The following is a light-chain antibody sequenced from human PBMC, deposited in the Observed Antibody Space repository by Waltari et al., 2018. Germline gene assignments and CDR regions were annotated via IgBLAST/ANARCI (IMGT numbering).Light chain of an antibody. Sequence: QYSLTQPASVSGPPGQSTTISCTGTSSDAGGYSSVSWYLQHPGKAPKLMIYEVSVPPSGVSNRFSGSKSGNTASLTISGLQAEDEADYYCSSYTSSSTVVFGGGTKLTVL. CDR2: EVS. J-gene: IGLJ2*01. CDR1: SSDAGGYSS. CDR3: SSYTSSSTVV. V-gene: IGLV2-14*01.